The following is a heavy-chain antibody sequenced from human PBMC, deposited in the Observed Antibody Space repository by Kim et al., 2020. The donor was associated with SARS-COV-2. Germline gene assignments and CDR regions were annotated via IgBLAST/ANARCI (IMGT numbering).Heavy chain of an antibody. D-gene: IGHD3-9*01. Sequence: SYAQKFQGRVTMTRDTSTSTVYMELSSLRSEDTAVYYCARGDIPKHAFDIWGQGTMVTVSS. CDR3: ARGDIPKHAFDI. J-gene: IGHJ3*02. V-gene: IGHV1-46*01.